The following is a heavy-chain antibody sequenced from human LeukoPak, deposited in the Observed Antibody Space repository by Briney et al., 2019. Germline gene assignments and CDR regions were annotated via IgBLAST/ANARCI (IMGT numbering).Heavy chain of an antibody. CDR3: ARVQYYDFWSGYYTMERGYFDY. J-gene: IGHJ4*02. V-gene: IGHV4-39*07. CDR1: GGSISSSSYY. D-gene: IGHD3-3*01. Sequence: PSETLSLTCTVSGGSISSSSYYWGWIRQPPGKGLEWIGSIYYSGSTYYNPSLKSRVTISVDTSKNQFSLKLSSVTAADTAVYYCARVQYYDFWSGYYTMERGYFDYWGQGTLVTVSS. CDR2: IYYSGST.